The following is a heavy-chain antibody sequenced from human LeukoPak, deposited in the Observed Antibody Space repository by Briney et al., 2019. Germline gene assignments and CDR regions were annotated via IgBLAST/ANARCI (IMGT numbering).Heavy chain of an antibody. D-gene: IGHD3-9*01. Sequence: GGSLRLSCAASGFTFSDYYMSWIRQAPGKGLQWVSYISSSGSTIYYADSVKGRFIISRNYAKNSLYLQMNSLRAEDTAVYYCARYDILTGADYWGQGTLVTVSS. CDR3: ARYDILTGADY. V-gene: IGHV3-11*01. CDR2: ISSSGSTI. CDR1: GFTFSDYY. J-gene: IGHJ4*02.